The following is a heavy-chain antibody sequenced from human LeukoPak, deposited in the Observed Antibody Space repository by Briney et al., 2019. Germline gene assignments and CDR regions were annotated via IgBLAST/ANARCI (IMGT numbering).Heavy chain of an antibody. CDR3: ARERSSWYYLDY. V-gene: IGHV6-1*01. J-gene: IGHJ4*02. CDR1: GDSVSRNIAT. CDR2: SYYRSQWYY. Sequence: QTLSLTCVISGDSVSRNIATWNWLTHSPSRGVEWLGRSYYRSQWYYDYAVSVRSRITINPDTSKNQSSLQLSSVTPEDTAVYFCARERSSWYYLDYWGQGMLVTVSS. D-gene: IGHD6-13*01.